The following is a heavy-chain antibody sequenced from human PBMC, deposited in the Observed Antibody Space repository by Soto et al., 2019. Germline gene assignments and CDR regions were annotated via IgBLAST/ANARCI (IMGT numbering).Heavy chain of an antibody. V-gene: IGHV3-23*01. D-gene: IGHD3-3*01. Sequence: EVQLLESGGGLVQPGGSLRLSCAASGFTFSSYAMSWVRQAPGKGLEWVSAISGSGGSTYYADSVKGRFTISRDNSKNTLYLQMNSLRAEDTAVYYCAKTSDDFWSGYYTSHDYWGQGTLVTVSS. CDR1: GFTFSSYA. CDR2: ISGSGGST. J-gene: IGHJ4*02. CDR3: AKTSDDFWSGYYTSHDY.